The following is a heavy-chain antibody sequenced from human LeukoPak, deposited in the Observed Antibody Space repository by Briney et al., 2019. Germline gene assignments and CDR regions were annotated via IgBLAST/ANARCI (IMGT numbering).Heavy chain of an antibody. CDR2: INSDGSST. J-gene: IGHJ4*02. D-gene: IGHD5-12*01. CDR1: GITFSSYW. Sequence: PGGSLRLSCAASGITFSSYWMHWVRQAPGKGLVWVSLINSDGSSTRYADSVKGRFTISRDNAKNTLYLQMNSLRAEDTSVYYCARGPPVATVGGDYWGQGTLVTVSS. CDR3: ARGPPVATVGGDY. V-gene: IGHV3-74*01.